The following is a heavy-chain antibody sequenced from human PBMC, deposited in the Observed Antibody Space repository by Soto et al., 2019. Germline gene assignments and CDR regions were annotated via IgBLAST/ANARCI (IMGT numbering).Heavy chain of an antibody. CDR3: ARDLLPYPYGMDV. V-gene: IGHV3-21*01. CDR1: GFTFSSYS. D-gene: IGHD3-10*01. J-gene: IGHJ6*02. Sequence: WGALRLSCAASGFTFSSYSMNWVRQAPGKGLEWVSSISSSSSYIYYADSVKGRFTISRDNAKNSLYLQMNSLRAEDTAVYYCARDLLPYPYGMDVWGQGTTVTVSS. CDR2: ISSSSSYI.